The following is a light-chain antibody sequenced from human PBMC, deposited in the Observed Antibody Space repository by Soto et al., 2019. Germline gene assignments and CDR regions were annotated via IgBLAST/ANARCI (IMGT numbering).Light chain of an antibody. J-gene: IGLJ2*01. CDR1: SSDVGGYIY. Sequence: QSALSQPASVSGSPGQSITISCTGISSDVGGYIYVSWYQQHPDKAPKLIIYDVSNRPSGVSIRFSGSKSGNTASLTDSGLQAEDEADYYCSSYTSGSAVFGGGTKLTVL. V-gene: IGLV2-14*01. CDR3: SSYTSGSAV. CDR2: DVS.